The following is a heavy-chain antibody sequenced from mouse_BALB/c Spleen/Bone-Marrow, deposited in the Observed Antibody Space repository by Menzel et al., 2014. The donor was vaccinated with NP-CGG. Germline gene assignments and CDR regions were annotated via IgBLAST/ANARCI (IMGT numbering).Heavy chain of an antibody. J-gene: IGHJ2*01. Sequence: QVQLQQSGAELVRPGTSVKVSCRASGYAFTNYLIEWVKQRPVQGLEWIGVINPGSGGANYNAKFKGEATLTADKSSSTAYMQLSSLTSDDSAVYFCAREWTARAVDYWGQGTTLTVSS. CDR1: GYAFTNYL. CDR3: AREWTARAVDY. CDR2: INPGSGGA. D-gene: IGHD3-2*01. V-gene: IGHV1-54*01.